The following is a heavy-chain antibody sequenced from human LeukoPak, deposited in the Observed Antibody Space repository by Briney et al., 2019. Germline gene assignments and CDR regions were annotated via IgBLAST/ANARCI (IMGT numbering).Heavy chain of an antibody. V-gene: IGHV4-39*07. CDR2: IYYSGTT. Sequence: SETLSLTCTVSGGSIPISTYYWGWVRQPPGKGLEWIGSIYYSGTTKYNPSLKSQVTISVDNSNNKFSLRLSSVTAADTALYYCARGTLYSGWSYYFDSWGQGTLVTVSS. J-gene: IGHJ4*02. CDR1: GGSIPISTYY. CDR3: ARGTLYSGWSYYFDS. D-gene: IGHD6-19*01.